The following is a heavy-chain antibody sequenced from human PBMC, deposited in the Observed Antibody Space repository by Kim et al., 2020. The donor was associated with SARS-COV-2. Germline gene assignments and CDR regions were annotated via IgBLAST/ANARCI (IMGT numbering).Heavy chain of an antibody. V-gene: IGHV4-59*01. CDR3: ARAQTYYDFWSGYRGSAFDI. Sequence: RVTISVDTSKNQFSLKLSSVTAADTAVYYCARAQTYYDFWSGYRGSAFDIWGQGTMVTVSS. D-gene: IGHD3-3*01. J-gene: IGHJ3*02.